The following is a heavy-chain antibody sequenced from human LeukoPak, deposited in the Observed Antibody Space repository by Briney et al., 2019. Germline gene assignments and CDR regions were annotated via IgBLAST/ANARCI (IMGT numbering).Heavy chain of an antibody. D-gene: IGHD3-10*01. CDR1: GYTFTGYY. J-gene: IGHJ6*04. CDR2: INPNSGGT. Sequence: ASVKVSCKASGYTFTGYYMHWVRQAPGQGLEWMGWINPNSGGTNYAQKFQGWVTMTRDTSISTAYMELSRLRSDDTAVYYCARGGSVFPFGEFTVRYYGMDVWGKGTTVTVSS. V-gene: IGHV1-2*04. CDR3: ARGGSVFPFGEFTVRYYGMDV.